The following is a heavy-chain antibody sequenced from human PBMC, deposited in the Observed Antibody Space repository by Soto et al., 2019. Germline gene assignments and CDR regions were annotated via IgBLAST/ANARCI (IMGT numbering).Heavy chain of an antibody. V-gene: IGHV1-2*02. Sequence: ASVKVSCKASGYTFTGYYMHWVRQAPGQGLEWMGWINPNSGGTNYAQKFQGRVTMTRDTSIRTAYMELSRLRSDETAVYSCARGGPERWLQPYDAFDIWGQGTMVTVSS. CDR2: INPNSGGT. CDR3: ARGGPERWLQPYDAFDI. CDR1: GYTFTGYY. D-gene: IGHD5-12*01. J-gene: IGHJ3*02.